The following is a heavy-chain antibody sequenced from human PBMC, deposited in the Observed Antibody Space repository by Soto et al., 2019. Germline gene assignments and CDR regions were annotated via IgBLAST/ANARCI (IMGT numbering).Heavy chain of an antibody. J-gene: IGHJ5*02. CDR2: ISYDGSNK. CDR3: AREEYNWNYVYWFDP. V-gene: IGHV3-30-3*01. Sequence: QVQLVESGGGVVQPGRSLRLSCAASGFTFSSYAMHWVRQAPGKGLEWVAVISYDGSNKYYADSVKGRFTISRDNSKNTLYLQMNSLRAEDTAVYYCAREEYNWNYVYWFDPWGQGTLVTVSS. D-gene: IGHD1-7*01. CDR1: GFTFSSYA.